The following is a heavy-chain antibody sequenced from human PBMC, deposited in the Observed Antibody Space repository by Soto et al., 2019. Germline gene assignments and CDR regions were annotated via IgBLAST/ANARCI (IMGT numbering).Heavy chain of an antibody. CDR1: GYTFTGYY. D-gene: IGHD6-19*01. CDR3: ARAPIAVAGNYYYYGMDV. Sequence: ASVKVSCKASGYTFTGYYMHWVRQAPGQGLEWMGWINPNSGGTNYAQKFQGWVTMTRDTSIGTAYMGLSRLRSDDTAVYYCARAPIAVAGNYYYYGMDVWGQGTTVTVSS. CDR2: INPNSGGT. V-gene: IGHV1-2*04. J-gene: IGHJ6*02.